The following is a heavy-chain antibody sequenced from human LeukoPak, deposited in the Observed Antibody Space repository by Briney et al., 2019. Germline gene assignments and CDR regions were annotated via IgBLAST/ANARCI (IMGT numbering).Heavy chain of an antibody. V-gene: IGHV3-74*01. CDR1: GFTFSSYW. CDR3: ARGPNSNWSGLDF. CDR2: ISSDGSST. Sequence: GGSLRLSCAASGFTFSSYWMHWVRQAPGKGLVWVSHISSDGSSTNYADSVKGRFTISRDDAKNTLYLQMNSLRAEDTAVYYCARGPNSNWSGLDFWGQGTLLTVSS. J-gene: IGHJ4*02. D-gene: IGHD6-6*01.